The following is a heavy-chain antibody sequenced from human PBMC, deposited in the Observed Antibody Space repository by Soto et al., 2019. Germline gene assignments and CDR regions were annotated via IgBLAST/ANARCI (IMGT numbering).Heavy chain of an antibody. CDR3: ARDPASSTSPYYDY. J-gene: IGHJ4*02. CDR1: GYTFTGYY. CDR2: INPNSGGT. Sequence: ASVKVSCKASGYTFTGYYMHWVRRAPGQGLEWMGWINPNSGGTNYAQKFQGWVTMTRDTSISTAYMELSRLRSDDTAVYYCARDPASSTSPYYDYWGQGTLVTVSS. D-gene: IGHD2-2*01. V-gene: IGHV1-2*04.